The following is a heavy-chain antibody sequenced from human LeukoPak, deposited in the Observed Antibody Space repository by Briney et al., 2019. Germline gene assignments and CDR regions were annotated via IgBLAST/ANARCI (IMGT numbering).Heavy chain of an antibody. Sequence: GGSLRLSCSASGFTFSSYSMNWVRQAPGKGLEWVSCIGSSSSSKYYAESVKGRFTISRDNANNLLHLQMNNLRADDTAVYYCARRSGYYWDAFDVWGQGTMVTVSS. V-gene: IGHV3-21*06. CDR2: IGSSSSSK. D-gene: IGHD3-22*01. CDR1: GFTFSSYS. CDR3: ARRSGYYWDAFDV. J-gene: IGHJ3*01.